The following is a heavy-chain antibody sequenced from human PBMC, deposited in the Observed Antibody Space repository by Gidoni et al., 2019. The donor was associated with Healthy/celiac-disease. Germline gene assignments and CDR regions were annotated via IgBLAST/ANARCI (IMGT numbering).Heavy chain of an antibody. CDR1: GGSLSSSSYY. CDR2: IYYSGST. J-gene: IGHJ6*03. V-gene: IGHV4-39*01. CDR3: ARHSSGWYHYYYYMDV. D-gene: IGHD6-19*01. Sequence: QLQLQESGPGLVKPSETLSLTCTVSGGSLSSSSYYWGWIRQPPGKGLEWIGSIYYSGSTYYNPSLKSRVTISVDTSKNQFSLKLSSVTAADTAVYYCARHSSGWYHYYYYMDVWGKGTTVTVSS.